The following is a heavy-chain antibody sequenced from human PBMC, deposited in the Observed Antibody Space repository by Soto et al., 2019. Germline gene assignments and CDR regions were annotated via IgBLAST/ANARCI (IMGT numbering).Heavy chain of an antibody. D-gene: IGHD3-22*01. CDR1: GFTFSSYA. CDR2: ISGSGGST. J-gene: IGHJ3*02. V-gene: IGHV3-23*01. Sequence: GGSLRLSCAASGFTFSSYAMSWVRQAPGKGLEWVSAISGSGGSTYYADSVKGRFTISRDNSKNTLYLQMNSLRAEDTAVYYCASCRPGGRDYYDSSGYLDAFDIWGQGTMVTVSS. CDR3: ASCRPGGRDYYDSSGYLDAFDI.